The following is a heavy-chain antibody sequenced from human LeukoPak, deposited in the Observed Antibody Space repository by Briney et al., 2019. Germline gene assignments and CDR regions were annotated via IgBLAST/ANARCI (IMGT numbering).Heavy chain of an antibody. D-gene: IGHD2-21*01. CDR3: ARQIAVVEPTDPNWFDS. CDR1: GDSISTTTFY. J-gene: IGHJ5*01. Sequence: SETLSLTCSVPGDSISTTTFYWGWIRQSPGKGLEWLGSIFYSGTTYYTPSLKSRVTLSLDTSKSQFSLRLTSVTAADTAVYFCARQIAVVEPTDPNWFDSWGQGILVTVSS. CDR2: IFYSGTT. V-gene: IGHV4-39*07.